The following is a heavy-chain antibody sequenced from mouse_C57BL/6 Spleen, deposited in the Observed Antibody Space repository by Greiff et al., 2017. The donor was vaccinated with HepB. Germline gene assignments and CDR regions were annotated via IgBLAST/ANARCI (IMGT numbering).Heavy chain of an antibody. CDR1: GYSITSGYY. CDR2: ISYDGSN. V-gene: IGHV3-6*01. J-gene: IGHJ3*01. D-gene: IGHD2-4*01. Sequence: VQLKESGPGLVKPSQSLSLTCSVTGYSITSGYYWNWIRQFPGNKLEWMGYISYDGSNNYNPSLKNRISITRDTSKNQFFLKLNSVTTEDTATYYCAREGDYDYDGSFLFAYWGQGTLVTVSA. CDR3: AREGDYDYDGSFLFAY.